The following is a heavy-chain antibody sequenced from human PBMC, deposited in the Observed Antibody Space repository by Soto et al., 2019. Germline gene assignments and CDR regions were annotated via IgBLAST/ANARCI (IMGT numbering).Heavy chain of an antibody. CDR3: ARDFDRIGQFDY. D-gene: IGHD3-9*01. Sequence: CLRLSCAASGFTFSSYAMHWVRQAPGKGLEWVAVISYDGSNKYYADSVKGRFTISRDNSKNTLYLQMNSLRAEDTAVYYCARDFDRIGQFDYWGQGTLVTVSS. V-gene: IGHV3-30-3*01. J-gene: IGHJ4*02. CDR1: GFTFSSYA. CDR2: ISYDGSNK.